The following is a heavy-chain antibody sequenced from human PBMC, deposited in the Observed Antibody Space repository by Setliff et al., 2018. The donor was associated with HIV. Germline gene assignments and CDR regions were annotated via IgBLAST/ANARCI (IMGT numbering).Heavy chain of an antibody. J-gene: IGHJ4*01. V-gene: IGHV4-39*01. CDR2: IYYSGST. D-gene: IGHD3-10*01. CDR1: NGSISRSSYY. CDR3: ASTDNTGYKIDY. Sequence: SETLSLTCAVSNGSISRSSYYWGWIRQPPGKGPEWVGSIYYSGSTYYSPSLKSRVTISVDTSKRQFFLHLNSVTAADTAVYFCASTDNTGYKIDYWGQGALVTVSS.